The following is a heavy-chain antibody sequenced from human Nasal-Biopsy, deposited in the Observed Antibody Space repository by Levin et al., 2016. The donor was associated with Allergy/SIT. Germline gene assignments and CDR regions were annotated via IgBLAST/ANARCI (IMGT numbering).Heavy chain of an antibody. V-gene: IGHV4-61*08. CDR1: GASVSSGDFY. CDR2: IYDSGTT. D-gene: IGHD1-26*01. Sequence: SETLSLTCTVSGASVSSGDFYWSWVRQPPGKPLEWMGYIYDSGTTNYNPSLRSRVTMSVDTSKNQFSLKLISVTAADAAVYYCARVVGLNVTPRHHYYYYFMDVWGRGTTVTVSS. J-gene: IGHJ6*03. CDR3: ARVVGLNVTPRHHYYYYFMDV.